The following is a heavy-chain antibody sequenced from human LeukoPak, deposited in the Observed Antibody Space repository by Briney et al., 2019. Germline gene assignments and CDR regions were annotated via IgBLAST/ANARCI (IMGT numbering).Heavy chain of an antibody. J-gene: IGHJ4*02. CDR1: GGSIFSSSHY. Sequence: SETLSLTCTVSGGSIFSSSHYWGWIRQPPGKGLEWLGSMAYSGSTYHNPSLNSRVTISIDTSKNHFSLKLSSVTAADTAVYYCSSSSLEYYDILTGFYDWGQGTLVSVS. V-gene: IGHV4-39*07. D-gene: IGHD3-9*01. CDR2: MAYSGST. CDR3: SSSSLEYYDILTGFYD.